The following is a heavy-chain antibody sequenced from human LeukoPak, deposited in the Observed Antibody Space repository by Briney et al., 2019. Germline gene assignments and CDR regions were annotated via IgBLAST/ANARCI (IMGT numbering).Heavy chain of an antibody. CDR2: INPSGGST. CDR1: GYTLTSYF. J-gene: IGHJ4*02. Sequence: VASVKVSCKSSGYTLTSYFMHWVRQAPGQGLDWMGIINPSGGSTSYAQKFQGRVTMTRDTSTSTVYMELSSLRSEDTAVHYCARDSADYGDYDYWGQGILVTVSS. D-gene: IGHD4-17*01. V-gene: IGHV1-46*01. CDR3: ARDSADYGDYDY.